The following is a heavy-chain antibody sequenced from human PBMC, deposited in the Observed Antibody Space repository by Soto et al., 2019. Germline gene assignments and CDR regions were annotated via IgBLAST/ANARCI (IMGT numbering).Heavy chain of an antibody. V-gene: IGHV3-53*02. J-gene: IGHJ6*02. CDR3: ASRGRGRGPYYGMDV. CDR2: IYSGGST. D-gene: IGHD3-10*01. Sequence: EVQLVETGGGLIQPGGSLRLSCAASGFTVSSNYMSWVRQAPGKGLEWVSVIYSGGSTYYADSVKGRFTISRDNSKNTLYLQMNSLRAEDTAVYYCASRGRGRGPYYGMDVWGQGTTVTVSS. CDR1: GFTVSSNY.